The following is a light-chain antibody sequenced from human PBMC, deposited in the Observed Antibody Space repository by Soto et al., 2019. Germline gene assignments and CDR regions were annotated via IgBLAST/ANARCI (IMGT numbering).Light chain of an antibody. Sequence: QSVLTQPPSVSTAPGQKVTISCSGSSSNIGNNYASWYQQLPGAAPKLLIYDNNKRPSGIPDRFSGSKSGKSATLGITGLQTEDEDAYYCATWDNSLTAVVFGGGTKLTVL. CDR2: DNN. V-gene: IGLV1-51*01. CDR1: SSNIGNNY. J-gene: IGLJ2*01. CDR3: ATWDNSLTAVV.